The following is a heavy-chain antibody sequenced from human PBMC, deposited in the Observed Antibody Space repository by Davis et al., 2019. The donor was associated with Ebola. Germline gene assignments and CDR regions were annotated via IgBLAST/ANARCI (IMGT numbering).Heavy chain of an antibody. Sequence: SETLSLTCTVSGGSISSYYWSWIRQPPGKGLEWIGYIYYSGSTNYNPSLKSRVTISVDTSKNQFSLKLSSVTAADTAVYYCASFQGLNWFDPWGQGTLVTVSS. V-gene: IGHV4-59*01. CDR3: ASFQGLNWFDP. J-gene: IGHJ5*02. CDR1: GGSISSYY. CDR2: IYYSGST.